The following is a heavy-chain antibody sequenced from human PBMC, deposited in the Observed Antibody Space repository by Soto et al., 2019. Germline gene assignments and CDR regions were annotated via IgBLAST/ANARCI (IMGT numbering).Heavy chain of an antibody. CDR3: AREAPPERRGIYYFDY. CDR1: GYTFTSYA. Sequence: QVQLVQSGAEVKKPGASVKVSFKASGYTFTSYAMHWVRQAPGQRLEWMGWINAGNGNTKYSQKFQGRVTITRDTSASTAYMELSSLRSEDTAVYYCAREAPPERRGIYYFDYWGQGTLVTVSS. D-gene: IGHD1-1*01. V-gene: IGHV1-3*01. J-gene: IGHJ4*02. CDR2: INAGNGNT.